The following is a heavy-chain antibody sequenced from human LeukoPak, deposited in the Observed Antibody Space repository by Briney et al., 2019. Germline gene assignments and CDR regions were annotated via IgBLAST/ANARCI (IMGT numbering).Heavy chain of an antibody. CDR2: IYHSGST. J-gene: IGHJ4*02. D-gene: IGHD6-19*01. Sequence: KSSETLSLTCAVSGGSISSSNWWSWVRQPPGKGLEWIGEIYHSGSTNYNPSLKSRVTISVDTSKNQFSLKLSSVTAADTAVYYCARDMRVAVAGSDSPGYFDYWGQGTLVTVSS. V-gene: IGHV4-4*02. CDR1: GGSISSSNW. CDR3: ARDMRVAVAGSDSPGYFDY.